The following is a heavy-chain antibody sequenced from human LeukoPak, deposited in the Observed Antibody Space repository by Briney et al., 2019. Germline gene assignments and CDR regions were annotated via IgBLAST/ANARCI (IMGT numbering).Heavy chain of an antibody. CDR1: GFTFSSYS. D-gene: IGHD5-18*01. CDR3: VRWEVAGYNYGFSAFDI. Sequence: PGGSLRLSCAASGFTFSSYSMNWVRQAPGKGLEWVSSISPTGNYIYYSDSVKGRFTISRDNSKNTLYLQMDSLRAEDTAVYYCVRWEVAGYNYGFSAFDIWGQGTMVTVSS. J-gene: IGHJ3*02. CDR2: ISPTGNYI. V-gene: IGHV3-21*01.